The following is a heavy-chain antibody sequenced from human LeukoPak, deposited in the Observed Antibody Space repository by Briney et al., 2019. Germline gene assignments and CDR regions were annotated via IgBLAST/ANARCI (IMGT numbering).Heavy chain of an antibody. Sequence: GGSLRLSCGTSGFNFTRHGMHWVRQAPGKGLEWVAVIWHTSMNAFYSDSVKGRFIISRDNSRNTLYLQMSNLRADDTAVYYCAKELGVPAAGWQIQQWGLGTLVTVSS. V-gene: IGHV3-33*06. D-gene: IGHD6-13*01. J-gene: IGHJ1*01. CDR1: GFNFTRHG. CDR2: IWHTSMNA. CDR3: AKELGVPAAGWQIQQ.